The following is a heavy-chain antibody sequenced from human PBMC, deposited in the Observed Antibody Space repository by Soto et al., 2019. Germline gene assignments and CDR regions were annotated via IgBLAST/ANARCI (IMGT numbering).Heavy chain of an antibody. CDR3: ARGGIDYYDSKRAFDI. CDR1: GGSISSGVYY. V-gene: IGHV4-31*03. J-gene: IGHJ3*02. CDR2: IYYSGST. D-gene: IGHD3-22*01. Sequence: SESLSLTCTVSGGSISSGVYYWSWIRQHPGKGLEWIGYIYYSGSTYYNPSLKSRVTISVDTSKNQFSLKLSSVTAADTAVYYCARGGIDYYDSKRAFDIWGQGTMVTVSS.